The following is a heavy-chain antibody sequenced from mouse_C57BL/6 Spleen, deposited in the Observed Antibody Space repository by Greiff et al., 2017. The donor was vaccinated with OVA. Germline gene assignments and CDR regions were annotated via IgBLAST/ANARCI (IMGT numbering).Heavy chain of an antibody. V-gene: IGHV5-17*01. J-gene: IGHJ2*01. CDR1: GFTFSDYG. CDR2: ISSGSSTI. Sequence: EVHLVESGGGLVKPGGSLKLSCAASGFTFSDYGMHWVRQAPEKGLEWVAYISSGSSTIYYADTVKGRFTISRDNAKNTRFLQMTSLRSEDTAMYYCARHYFDYWGQGTTLTVSS. CDR3: ARHYFDY.